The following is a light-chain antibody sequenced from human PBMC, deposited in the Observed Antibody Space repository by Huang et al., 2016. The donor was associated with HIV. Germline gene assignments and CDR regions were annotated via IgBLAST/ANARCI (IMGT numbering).Light chain of an antibody. Sequence: EIVLTQSPGTLSLSPGGRATLSCRASQSVTGTYLAWYQQKPGQAPMLLIYGTSIRATGIPDRFRGSGSATDFTLTISRLEPEDFAVYYCQQYGTSPPSLTFGGGTKVEIK. CDR3: QQYGTSPPSLT. CDR1: QSVTGTY. J-gene: IGKJ4*01. V-gene: IGKV3-20*01. CDR2: GTS.